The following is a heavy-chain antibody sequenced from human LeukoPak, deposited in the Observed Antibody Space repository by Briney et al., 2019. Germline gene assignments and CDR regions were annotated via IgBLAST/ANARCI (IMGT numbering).Heavy chain of an antibody. V-gene: IGHV3-21*04. D-gene: IGHD2-21*01. CDR3: TILPDY. J-gene: IGHJ4*02. CDR2: IGTSTSYI. Sequence: NPGGSLRLSCAASGFTFSTYIMNWVRQTPGKGLEWVSSIGTSTSYIYYADSVKGRFTISRDNAKNSLYLEMNSLRSEDTALYYCTILPDYWGQGTLVTVSS. CDR1: GFTFSTYI.